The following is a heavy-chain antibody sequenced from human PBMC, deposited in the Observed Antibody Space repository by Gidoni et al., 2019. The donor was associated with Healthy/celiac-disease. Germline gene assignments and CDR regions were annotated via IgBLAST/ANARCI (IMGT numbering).Heavy chain of an antibody. Sequence: EVQLVESGGGLVQPGGSLRLSCAASGFTFISYWMSWVRQAPGKGLEWVANIKQDGSEKYYVDSVKGRFTISRDNAKNSLYLQMNSLRAEDTAVYYCARETGPMTPFDYWGQGTLVTVSS. J-gene: IGHJ4*02. CDR1: GFTFISYW. V-gene: IGHV3-7*04. CDR2: IKQDGSEK. CDR3: ARETGPMTPFDY. D-gene: IGHD3-22*01.